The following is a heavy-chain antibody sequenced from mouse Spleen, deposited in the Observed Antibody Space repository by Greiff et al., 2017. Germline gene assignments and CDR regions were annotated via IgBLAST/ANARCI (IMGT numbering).Heavy chain of an antibody. V-gene: IGHV1-15*01. D-gene: IGHD2-4*01. CDR2: IDPETGGT. J-gene: IGHJ2*01. CDR1: GYTFTDYE. Sequence: QVQLQQSGAELVRPGASVTLSCKASGYTFTDYEMHWVKQTPVHGLEWIGAIDPETGGTAYNQKFKGKAILTADKSSSTAYMELRSLTSEDSAVYYCTREDYDGPFDYWGQGTTLTVSS. CDR3: TREDYDGPFDY.